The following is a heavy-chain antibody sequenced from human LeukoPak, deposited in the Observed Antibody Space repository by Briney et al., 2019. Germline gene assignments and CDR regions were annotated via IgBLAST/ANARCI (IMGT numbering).Heavy chain of an antibody. J-gene: IGHJ3*02. V-gene: IGHV4-59*01. CDR2: IYYSGST. Sequence: SETLSLTCTVSGRSINSYYWSWIRQPPGKGLEWIGYIYYSGSTNYSPSLNSRVTISVDTSKNQFSLKLRPVTAADTAVYYCARGDGSGRYAFDIWGQGTMVTVSS. CDR3: ARGDGSGRYAFDI. CDR1: GRSINSYY. D-gene: IGHD3-10*01.